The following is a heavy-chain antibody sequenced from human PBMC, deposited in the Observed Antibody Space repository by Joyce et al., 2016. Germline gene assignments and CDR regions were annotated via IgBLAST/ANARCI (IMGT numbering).Heavy chain of an antibody. CDR2: IRSKGYGGTA. Sequence: TFGDYLMSWYRQAPGKGLEWVGYIRSKGYGGTAEYAASVKGRCTISRDDSKSIANLQMNSLKTEDTAVYYCASDETAFLSNYDMDVWGKGTTVTVFS. CDR3: ASDETAFLSNYDMDV. CDR1: TFGDYL. V-gene: IGHV3-49*03. D-gene: IGHD6-6*01. J-gene: IGHJ6*03.